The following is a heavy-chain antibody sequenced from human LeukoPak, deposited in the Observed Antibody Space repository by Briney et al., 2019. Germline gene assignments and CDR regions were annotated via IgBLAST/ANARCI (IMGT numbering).Heavy chain of an antibody. Sequence: SETLSLTCAVSGGSISSYYWSWIRQPPGKGLEWIGYIYYSGSTNYNPSLKSRVTISVDTSKNQFSLKLSSVTAADTAVYYCARDQGYCSSTTCPQWYFDFWGQGTLVTVSS. CDR1: GGSISSYY. D-gene: IGHD2-2*01. J-gene: IGHJ4*02. CDR3: ARDQGYCSSTTCPQWYFDF. CDR2: IYYSGST. V-gene: IGHV4-59*01.